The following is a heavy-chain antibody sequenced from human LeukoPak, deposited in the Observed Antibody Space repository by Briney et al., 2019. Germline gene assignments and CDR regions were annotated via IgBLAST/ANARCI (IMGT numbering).Heavy chain of an antibody. CDR2: ISSSSSYI. V-gene: IGHV3-21*01. J-gene: IGHJ4*02. CDR3: ARDLGIAAAGSLES. CDR1: GFTFSSYE. Sequence: PGGSLRLSCAASGFTFSSYEMNWVRQAPGKGLEWVSSISSSSSYIYYADSVKGRFTISRDNAKNSLYLQMNSLRAEDTAVYYCARDLGIAAAGSLESRGQGTLVTVSS. D-gene: IGHD6-13*01.